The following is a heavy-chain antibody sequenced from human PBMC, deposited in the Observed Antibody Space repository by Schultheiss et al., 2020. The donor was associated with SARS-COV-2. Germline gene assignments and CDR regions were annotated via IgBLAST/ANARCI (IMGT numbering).Heavy chain of an antibody. CDR1: GGSFSGYY. D-gene: IGHD2-2*01. CDR3: ARGAKYCSSTSCYSWFFRYYFDY. J-gene: IGHJ4*02. Sequence: SETLSLTCAVYGGSFSGYYWSWIRQPPGKGLEWIGEINHSGSTNYNPSLKSRVTISVDKSKSQFSLKLSSVTAADTAVYYCARGAKYCSSTSCYSWFFRYYFDYWGQGTLVTVSS. V-gene: IGHV4-34*01. CDR2: INHSGST.